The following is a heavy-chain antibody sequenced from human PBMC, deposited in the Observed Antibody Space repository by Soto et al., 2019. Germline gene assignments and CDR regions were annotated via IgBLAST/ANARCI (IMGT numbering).Heavy chain of an antibody. J-gene: IGHJ4*02. Sequence: PSETLSLTCTVSGGSISSYYWSWIQQPPGKGLEWIGYIYYSGSTNYNPSLKSRVTISVDTSKNQFSLKLSSVTAADTAVYYCARRPPFIATTGDFFDYWGQGTLVTVSS. D-gene: IGHD6-13*01. CDR1: GGSISSYY. CDR3: ARRPPFIATTGDFFDY. V-gene: IGHV4-59*08. CDR2: IYYSGST.